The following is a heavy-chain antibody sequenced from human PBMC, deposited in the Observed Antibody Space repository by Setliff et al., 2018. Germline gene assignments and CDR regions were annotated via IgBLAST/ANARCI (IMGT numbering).Heavy chain of an antibody. CDR3: ARGASWNSAVAGPFYCDY. CDR1: GYTFTSYY. D-gene: IGHD6-19*01. CDR2: INPSGGST. J-gene: IGHJ4*02. V-gene: IGHV1-46*01. Sequence: GASVKVSCKASGYTFTSYYMHWVRQAPGQGLEWMGIINPSGGSTSYAQKFQGRVTITTDESTSTAYMELSSLRSEDTAVYYCARGASWNSAVAGPFYCDYWGQGTLVTVSS.